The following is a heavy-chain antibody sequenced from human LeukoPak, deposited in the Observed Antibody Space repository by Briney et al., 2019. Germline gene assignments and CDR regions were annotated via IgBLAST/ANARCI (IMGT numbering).Heavy chain of an antibody. CDR2: INPNSGGT. Sequence: ASVKVSCKASGYTFTDYYLQWVRQAPGQGLEWMGWINPNSGGTNSAQKFQGRVTMTRDTSVSIAYMDLSRLRSDDTAVYYCATGHCTSSGCYECYYYGMDVWGQGTTVTVSS. CDR3: ATGHCTSSGCYECYYYGMDV. D-gene: IGHD2-2*01. J-gene: IGHJ6*02. V-gene: IGHV1-2*02. CDR1: GYTFTDYY.